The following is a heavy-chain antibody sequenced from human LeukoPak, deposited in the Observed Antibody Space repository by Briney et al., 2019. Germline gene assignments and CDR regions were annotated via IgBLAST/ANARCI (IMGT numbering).Heavy chain of an antibody. V-gene: IGHV3-74*01. CDR2: ISNDGSTT. CDR3: ARGSKWSFDY. CDR1: GFTYSTYW. D-gene: IGHD2-15*01. Sequence: GGSLRLSCAASGFTYSTYWMHWVRQVPGKGLVWVSRISNDGSTTNYADSVKGRFTISRDNAKNTLYLQMNSLRAEDTAVYYCARGSKWSFDYWGQGTLVTVSS. J-gene: IGHJ4*02.